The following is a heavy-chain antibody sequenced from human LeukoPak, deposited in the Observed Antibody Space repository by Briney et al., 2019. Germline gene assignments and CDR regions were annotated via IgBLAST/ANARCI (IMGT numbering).Heavy chain of an antibody. J-gene: IGHJ4*02. CDR1: GFTFSNYA. V-gene: IGHV3-23*01. D-gene: IGHD3-9*01. CDR2: ITGGGRST. Sequence: GASLRLSCGASGFTFSNYAMSWVRQAPGKGLEWVSAITGGGRSTYYADSVKGRFTISRDNSKNTLYLQMNSLRTEDTGVYYCAKWGDYDVLTGYYVSDYWGQGTLVTVSS. CDR3: AKWGDYDVLTGYYVSDY.